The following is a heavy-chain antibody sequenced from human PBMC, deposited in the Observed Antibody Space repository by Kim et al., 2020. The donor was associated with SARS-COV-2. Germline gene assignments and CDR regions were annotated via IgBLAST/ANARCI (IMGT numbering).Heavy chain of an antibody. CDR1: GFTFNYAW. CDR2: IRSRKDGGTT. D-gene: IGHD3-10*01. J-gene: IGHJ4*02. Sequence: GGSLRLSCAASGFTFNYAWMSWVRQAPGKGLEWVGRIRSRKDGGTTEYAAPVKGRFTISRDDSKTTLYLQMNSLKTEDTAVYYCTTNSVETLLRGANWGQGTLVTVSS. V-gene: IGHV3-15*01. CDR3: TTNSVETLLRGAN.